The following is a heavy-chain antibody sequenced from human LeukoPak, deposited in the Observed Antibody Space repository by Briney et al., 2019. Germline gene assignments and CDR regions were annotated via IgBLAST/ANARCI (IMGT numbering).Heavy chain of an antibody. CDR1: GFTFDDYG. J-gene: IGHJ5*02. V-gene: IGHV3-20*01. CDR3: ARDYYYDSSGGLPNAFDP. CDR2: INWNGGST. Sequence: GGSLRLSCAASGFTFDDYGMSWVRQAPGKGLERVSGINWNGGSTGYADSVKGRFTISRDNAKNSLYLQMNSLRAEDTALYHCARDYYYDSSGGLPNAFDPWGQGTLVTVSS. D-gene: IGHD3-22*01.